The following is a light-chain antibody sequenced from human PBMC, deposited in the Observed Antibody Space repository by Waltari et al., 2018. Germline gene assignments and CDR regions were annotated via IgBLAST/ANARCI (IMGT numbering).Light chain of an antibody. V-gene: IGKV3-11*01. Sequence: EIVLTQSPATLSLSPGERATLSCRASQSVSSYLAWYQQKPVQAPRLLIYDASNRATGIPARFSGSGSGTDFTLTINSLEPEDFAVYYCQQRSNWPTWTFGQGTKVEIK. CDR2: DAS. CDR1: QSVSSY. CDR3: QQRSNWPTWT. J-gene: IGKJ1*01.